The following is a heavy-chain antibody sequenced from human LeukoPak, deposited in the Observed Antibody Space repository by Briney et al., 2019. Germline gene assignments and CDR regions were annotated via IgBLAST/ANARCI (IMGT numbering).Heavy chain of an antibody. D-gene: IGHD7-27*01. V-gene: IGHV5-51*01. J-gene: IGHJ3*02. CDR1: GYRFTSYW. CDR3: ARRSITGESSREVFDI. CDR2: IYPGDSDT. Sequence: GESLRISCKGSGYRFTSYWIGWVRQMPGKGLEWMGIIYPGDSDTRYSPSFQGQVTISADKSISTAYLQWSSLKASDTAMYYCARRSITGESSREVFDIWGQGTMVTVSS.